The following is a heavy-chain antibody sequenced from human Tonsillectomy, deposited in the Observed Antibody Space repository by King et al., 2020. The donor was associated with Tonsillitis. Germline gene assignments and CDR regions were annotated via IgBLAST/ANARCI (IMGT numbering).Heavy chain of an antibody. CDR3: AKESPYSGNYRFYYFDY. D-gene: IGHD1-26*01. CDR1: GFTFSTYA. J-gene: IGHJ4*02. V-gene: IGHV3-23*04. CDR2: ISGRDTRT. Sequence: VQLVESGGGLVQPGGSLRLSCEASGFTFSTYAMSWVRRAPGKGPEWVSAISGRDTRTFYADSVKGRFTISRDDSKNTVSLQMSSLRAEDTAVYYCAKESPYSGNYRFYYFDYWGQGTLVTVSS.